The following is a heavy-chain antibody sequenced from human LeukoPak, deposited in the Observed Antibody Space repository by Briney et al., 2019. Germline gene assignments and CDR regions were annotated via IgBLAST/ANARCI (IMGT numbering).Heavy chain of an antibody. V-gene: IGHV4-34*01. D-gene: IGHD3-10*01. CDR2: INHSGST. CDR1: GGSFSGYY. Sequence: PSETLSLTCAVYGGSFSGYYWSWTRQPPGKGLEWIGEINHSGSTNYNPSLKSRVTISVDTSKNQFSLKLSSVTAADTAVYYCARGRYYGSGSYYNPEAYYFDYWGQGTLVTVSS. CDR3: ARGRYYGSGSYYNPEAYYFDY. J-gene: IGHJ4*02.